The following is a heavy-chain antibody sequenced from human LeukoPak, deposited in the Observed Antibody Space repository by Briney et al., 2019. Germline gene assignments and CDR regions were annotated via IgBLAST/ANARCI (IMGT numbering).Heavy chain of an antibody. J-gene: IGHJ1*01. V-gene: IGHV5-51*01. CDR1: PYYFINFW. CDR3: ARGINDEYFQS. Sequence: GESLKISCKDSPYYFINFWIGWVRQMPGKGLEWMGIIYPADSDTRSNPSFQGHVTISADRSASTAYLQWHSLKASDTAIYYCARGINDEYFQSWGQGTLVTVSS. D-gene: IGHD2/OR15-2a*01. CDR2: IYPADSDT.